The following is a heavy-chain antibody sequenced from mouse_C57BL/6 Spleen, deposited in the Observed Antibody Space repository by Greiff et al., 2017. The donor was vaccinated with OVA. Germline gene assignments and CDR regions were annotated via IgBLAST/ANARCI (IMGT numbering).Heavy chain of an antibody. Sequence: EVQGVESGAELVKPGASVKLSCTASGFNIKDYYMHWVKQRTEQGLEWIGRIDPEDGETKYAPKFQGKATITADTSSNTAYLQLSSRTSEDTAVYYCAPSSGYDAMDYWGQGTSVTVSS. D-gene: IGHD3-2*02. V-gene: IGHV14-2*01. CDR1: GFNIKDYY. J-gene: IGHJ4*01. CDR3: APSSGYDAMDY. CDR2: IDPEDGET.